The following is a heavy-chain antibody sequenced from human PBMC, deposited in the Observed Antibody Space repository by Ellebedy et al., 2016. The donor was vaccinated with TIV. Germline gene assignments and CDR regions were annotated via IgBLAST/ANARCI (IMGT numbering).Heavy chain of an antibody. CDR2: IYYSGSV. Sequence: SETLSLTCTVSGGSFSTYYWSWIRQPPGKGLEWIGYIYYSGSVNYNPSLMSRVTLSVDASKNQFSLKRTSVTAADTAVYYCARETGYSGYRTGEFDPWGQGTLVTVSS. D-gene: IGHD5-12*01. CDR3: ARETGYSGYRTGEFDP. CDR1: GGSFSTYY. J-gene: IGHJ5*02. V-gene: IGHV4-59*12.